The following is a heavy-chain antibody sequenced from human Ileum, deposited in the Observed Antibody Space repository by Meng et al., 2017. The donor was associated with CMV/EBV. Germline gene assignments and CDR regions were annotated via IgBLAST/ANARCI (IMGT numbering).Heavy chain of an antibody. CDR2: ISVHHGNT. CDR1: GYTFTNHN. Sequence: QVDLVPSGTEVKKPGASGKVSCKTSGYTFTNHNIAWVRQAPGQGLEWMGWISVHHGNTDYAQKYQDRVTMTRDTSTNTAYMELRSLTSDDTAMYYCARDNWGYDYWGQGTLVTVSS. CDR3: ARDNWGYDY. V-gene: IGHV1-18*01. J-gene: IGHJ4*02. D-gene: IGHD7-27*01.